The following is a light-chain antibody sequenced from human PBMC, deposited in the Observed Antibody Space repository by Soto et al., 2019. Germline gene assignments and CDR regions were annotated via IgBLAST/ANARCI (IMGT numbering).Light chain of an antibody. CDR2: GAS. CDR3: QQYNNWPGT. Sequence: EILMTQSPAALSVSPGERATLSCRASQSVNNNLAWYQQKPGQAPRLLIYGASTRATGIPARFSGSGSETEFTLTIDSLQSEDFAIYFCQQYNNWPGTFGGGTKVDIK. J-gene: IGKJ4*01. CDR1: QSVNNN. V-gene: IGKV3-15*01.